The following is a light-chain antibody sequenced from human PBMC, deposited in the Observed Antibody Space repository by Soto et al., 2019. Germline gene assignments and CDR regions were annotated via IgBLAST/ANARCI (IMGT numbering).Light chain of an antibody. J-gene: IGLJ1*01. V-gene: IGLV7-46*01. Sequence: QAVVTQEPSLTVSPGGTVTLTCGSSTEAVTHGHYPYWFQQKPGQAPRTLIYDTTNRHSWTPARFSGSLLGGKAALTLSGAQPEDEAEYYCLLSYNGPYVFGTGTKVTVL. CDR2: DTT. CDR1: TEAVTHGHY. CDR3: LLSYNGPYV.